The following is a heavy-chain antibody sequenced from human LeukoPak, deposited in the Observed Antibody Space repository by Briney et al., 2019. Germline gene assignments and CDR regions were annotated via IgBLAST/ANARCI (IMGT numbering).Heavy chain of an antibody. CDR1: GGSFSGYY. CDR3: ARGSEVVTYYDFWSGYYSHDYYYYMDV. J-gene: IGHJ6*03. D-gene: IGHD3-3*01. Sequence: SETLSLTCAVYGGSFSGYYWSWLRQPPGKGLEWIGEINHSGSTNYNPSLKSRVTISVDTSKNQFSLKLSSVTAADTAVYYCARGSEVVTYYDFWSGYYSHDYYYYMDVWGKGTTVTVSS. CDR2: INHSGST. V-gene: IGHV4-34*01.